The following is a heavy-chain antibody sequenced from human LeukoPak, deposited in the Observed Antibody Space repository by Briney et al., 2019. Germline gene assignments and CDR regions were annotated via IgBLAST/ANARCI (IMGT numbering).Heavy chain of an antibody. V-gene: IGHV3-7*04. CDR3: ARHLAGDSLYRHFDY. CDR2: IKEDGSET. Sequence: PGGSLRLSCTASAITFSKPWMRWVRQAPGKVLEWVANIKEDGSETKYVDSVKGRFTISRDNAKNSLFLQMNSLRGEDTAIYYCARHLAGDSLYRHFDYWGQGTLVTVSS. J-gene: IGHJ4*02. D-gene: IGHD5/OR15-5a*01. CDR1: AITFSKPW.